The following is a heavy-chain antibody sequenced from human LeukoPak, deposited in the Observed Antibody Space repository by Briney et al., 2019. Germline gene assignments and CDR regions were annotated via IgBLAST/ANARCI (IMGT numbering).Heavy chain of an antibody. CDR3: ARGGAVAAPTFDY. D-gene: IGHD2-15*01. J-gene: IGHJ4*02. CDR2: IYHSGST. V-gene: IGHV4-59*12. Sequence: SETLSLTCTVSGGSISSYYWSWIRQPPGRGLEWIGYIYHSGSTYYNPSLKSRVTISVDRSKNQFSLKLSSVTAADTAVYYCARGGAVAAPTFDYWGQGTLVTVSS. CDR1: GGSISSYY.